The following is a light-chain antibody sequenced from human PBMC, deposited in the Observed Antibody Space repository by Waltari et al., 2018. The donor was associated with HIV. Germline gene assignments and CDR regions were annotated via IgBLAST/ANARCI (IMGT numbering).Light chain of an antibody. CDR2: QDS. CDR3: QAWDSSTVV. V-gene: IGLV3-1*01. Sequence: SYELTQPPSVSVSPGKTASITCSGDKLGDKYACWYQQKPGQSPVPGIYQDSKRPSGIPERCSGSNSGNTATLTISGTQAMDEADYYCQAWDSSTVVFGGGTKLTVL. J-gene: IGLJ2*01. CDR1: KLGDKY.